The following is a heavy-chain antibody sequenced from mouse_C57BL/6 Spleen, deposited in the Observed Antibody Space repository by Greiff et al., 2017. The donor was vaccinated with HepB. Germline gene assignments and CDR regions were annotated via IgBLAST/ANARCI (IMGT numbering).Heavy chain of an antibody. J-gene: IGHJ4*01. D-gene: IGHD1-1*01. CDR1: GFSLSTFGMG. CDR3: ARNYYGSSPLYYYAMDY. CDR2: IWWDDDK. V-gene: IGHV8-8*01. Sequence: QVTLKESGPGILQPSQTLSLTCSFSGFSLSTFGMGVGWIRQPSGKGLEWLAHIWWDDDKYYNPALKSRLTISKDTSKNQVFLKIANVDTADTATYYCARNYYGSSPLYYYAMDYWGQGTSVTVSS.